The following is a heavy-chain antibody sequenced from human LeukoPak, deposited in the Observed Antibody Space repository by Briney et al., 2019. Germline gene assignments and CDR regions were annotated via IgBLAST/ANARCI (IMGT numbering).Heavy chain of an antibody. V-gene: IGHV4-34*01. J-gene: IGHJ4*02. Sequence: SETLSLTCAVYGGSFSGYYWSWIRQPPGKGLEWIGEINHSGSTNYNPSLKSRVTISVDTSKNQFSLKLSSVTAADTAVYYCASQTLLLWFGEIDYWGQGTLVTVSS. CDR2: INHSGST. CDR1: GGSFSGYY. CDR3: ASQTLLLWFGEIDY. D-gene: IGHD3-10*01.